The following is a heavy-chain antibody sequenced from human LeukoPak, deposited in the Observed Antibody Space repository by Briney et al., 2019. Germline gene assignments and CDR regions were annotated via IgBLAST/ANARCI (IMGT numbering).Heavy chain of an antibody. CDR2: IKHSGST. J-gene: IGHJ6*03. V-gene: IGHV4-34*01. D-gene: IGHD6-19*01. CDR3: ARTPGGYSSQFNYMDV. CDR1: GGSFSGYY. Sequence: SETLSLTCAVYGGSFSGYYWSWIRQPPGKGLEWIGEIKHSGSTNYNPSLKSRVTISVDTSKNQFSLKLSSVTAADTAVYYCARTPGGYSSQFNYMDVWGKGTTVTVSS.